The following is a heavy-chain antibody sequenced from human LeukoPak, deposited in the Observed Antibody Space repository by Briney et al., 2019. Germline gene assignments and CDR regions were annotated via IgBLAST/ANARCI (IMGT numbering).Heavy chain of an antibody. Sequence: SETLSLTCTVSGGSLSSSSYSWGWVRPPPGKGLGWVGSVYFSGSTYYNPPLTSRVTISVDTSKIHVSLKLSSVTAADTAVYYCARWVVRGVIKGTIDYWGQGTLV. CDR2: VYFSGST. J-gene: IGHJ4*02. CDR1: GGSLSSSSYS. V-gene: IGHV4-39*01. D-gene: IGHD3-10*01. CDR3: ARWVVRGVIKGTIDY.